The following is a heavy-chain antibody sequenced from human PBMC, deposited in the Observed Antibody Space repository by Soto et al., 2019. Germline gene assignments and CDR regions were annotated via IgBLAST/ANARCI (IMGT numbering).Heavy chain of an antibody. CDR2: ISSLGDST. CDR3: ARRTSGWYFDL. Sequence: ESGGGLVQPGGSLRLSCAASGFMFNSYAMHWVRQAPGKGLEYVSAISSLGDSTFYANSVKDRFTISRDNSKNTLYLQMGSLRVEDMAVYYCARRTSGWYFDLWVRGTLVSVSS. CDR1: GFMFNSYA. V-gene: IGHV3-64*01. J-gene: IGHJ2*01.